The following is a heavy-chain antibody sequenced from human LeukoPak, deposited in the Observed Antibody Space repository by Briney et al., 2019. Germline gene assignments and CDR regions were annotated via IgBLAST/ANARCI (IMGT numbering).Heavy chain of an antibody. V-gene: IGHV3-48*01. D-gene: IGHD1-1*01. CDR2: VVSGSSTI. CDR3: ARAGTYNFFDY. Sequence: PGGSLRLSCAASGFTFSSYSMNWVRQSPGKGLEWVSYVVSGSSTIYYADSVKGRFTISRDNAKNSLYLQMNSLRAEDTAVYYCARAGTYNFFDYWGRGTLVTVSS. J-gene: IGHJ4*02. CDR1: GFTFSSYS.